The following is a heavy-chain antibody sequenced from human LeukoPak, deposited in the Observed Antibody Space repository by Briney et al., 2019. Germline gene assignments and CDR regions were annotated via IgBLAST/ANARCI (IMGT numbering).Heavy chain of an antibody. CDR2: IYTSGST. Sequence: SEILSLTCTVSGGSISSYYWSWIRQPAGKGLEWIGRIYTSGSTNYNPSLKSRVTMSVDTSKNQFSLKLSSVTAADTAVYYCARGPRRRITMIAGYWFDPWGQGTLVTVSS. CDR3: ARGPRRRITMIAGYWFDP. CDR1: GGSISSYY. D-gene: IGHD3-22*01. V-gene: IGHV4-4*07. J-gene: IGHJ5*02.